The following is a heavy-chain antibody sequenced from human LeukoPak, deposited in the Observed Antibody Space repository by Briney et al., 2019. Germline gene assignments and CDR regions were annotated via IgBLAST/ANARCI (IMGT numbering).Heavy chain of an antibody. CDR1: GGSISSTTYY. CDR3: ARDAGHYYFDY. Sequence: PSETLSLTCTVSGGSISSTTYYWGWIRQPPGKGLEWIGSIYYSGNTYYNPSLKSRVTISVDTSKSQFSLKLSSVTAADTAVYCCARDAGHYYFDYWGQGTLVTVSS. J-gene: IGHJ4*02. V-gene: IGHV4-39*07. CDR2: IYYSGNT.